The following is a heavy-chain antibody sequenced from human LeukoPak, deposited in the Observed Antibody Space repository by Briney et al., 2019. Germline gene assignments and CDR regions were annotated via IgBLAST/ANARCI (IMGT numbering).Heavy chain of an antibody. CDR3: ARDGGQHLGVVDF. D-gene: IGHD2-2*01. V-gene: IGHV1-2*02. Sequence: ASVKVSCKASGYTFTDYYMHWVRQAPGQGLEWMGWINPNSGGSIFAQKFQGRVTTTRDTSISTAYMELSSLRSDDTAMYYCARDGGQHLGVVDFWGQGTLVTVSS. CDR2: INPNSGGS. CDR1: GYTFTDYY. J-gene: IGHJ4*02.